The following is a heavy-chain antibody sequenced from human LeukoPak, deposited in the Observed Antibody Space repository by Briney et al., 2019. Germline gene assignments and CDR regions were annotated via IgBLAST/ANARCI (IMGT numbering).Heavy chain of an antibody. D-gene: IGHD3-10*01. CDR1: GYTFTGYY. CDR2: INPNSGGT. CDR3: ARGETITMVRGVIVQAFDI. J-gene: IGHJ3*02. Sequence: ASVKVSCKASGYTFTGYYMHWVRQAPGQGLEWMGWINPNSGGTKYAQKFQGRVTMTRDTSISTAYMALSRLKSDDTAVYYCARGETITMVRGVIVQAFDIWGQGTMVTVSS. V-gene: IGHV1-2*02.